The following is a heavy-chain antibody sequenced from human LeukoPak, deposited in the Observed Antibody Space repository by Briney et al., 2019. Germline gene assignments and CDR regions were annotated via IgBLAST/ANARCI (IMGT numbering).Heavy chain of an antibody. J-gene: IGHJ6*04. D-gene: IGHD1-26*01. CDR1: GFTFSDYY. CDR3: ARGKLGTGAHYYYGMDV. Sequence: GGSLRLSCAASGFTFSDYYMSWIRQAPGKGLEWVSYISSSSSYTNYADSVKGRFTISRDNAKNSLYLQMNSLRAEDTAVYYCARGKLGTGAHYYYGMDVWGKGTTVTVSS. CDR2: ISSSSSYT. V-gene: IGHV3-11*06.